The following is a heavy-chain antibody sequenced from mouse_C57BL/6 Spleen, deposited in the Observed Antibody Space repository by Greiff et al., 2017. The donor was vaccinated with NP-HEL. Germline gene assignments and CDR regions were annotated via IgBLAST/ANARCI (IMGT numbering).Heavy chain of an antibody. Sequence: EVKLVESGGGLVKPGGSLKLSCAASGFTFSDYGMHWVRQAPEKGLEWVAYISRGSSTIYYADTVKGRFTISRDNAKNTLFLQMTSLRSEDAAMYYCGRLRRGYYAMDYWGQVTSVTVSS. D-gene: IGHD2-4*01. CDR1: GFTFSDYG. CDR2: ISRGSSTI. V-gene: IGHV5-17*01. CDR3: GRLRRGYYAMDY. J-gene: IGHJ4*01.